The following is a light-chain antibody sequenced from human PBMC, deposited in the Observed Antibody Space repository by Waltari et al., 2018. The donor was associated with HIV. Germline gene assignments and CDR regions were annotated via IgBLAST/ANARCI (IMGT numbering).Light chain of an antibody. V-gene: IGKV1-39*01. CDR2: AAS. Sequence: DIQMTQSPSSLSASVGDRVTITCRASQSISSYLNWYQQKPGKAPKLLIYAASSLQSVIPSRFSGSGSGTDFTLTISSLQPEDFATYYCQQSYSTPRTCGQGTTVEIK. J-gene: IGKJ1*01. CDR1: QSISSY. CDR3: QQSYSTPRT.